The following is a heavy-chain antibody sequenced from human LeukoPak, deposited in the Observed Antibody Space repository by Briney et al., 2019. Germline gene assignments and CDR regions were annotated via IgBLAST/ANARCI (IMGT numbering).Heavy chain of an antibody. CDR3: AKDAQRGFDYSNSLEY. J-gene: IGHJ4*02. CDR2: IWNDGSNK. Sequence: GRSLRLSCAASGFTFSHYGMHWVRQAPGRGLEWVAVIWNDGSNKYYADSVKGRFTISRYNSQNTVDLHMNSLRAEDTAVYYCAKDAQRGFDYSNSLEYWGQGTLVTVSS. CDR1: GFTFSHYG. V-gene: IGHV3-33*06. D-gene: IGHD4-11*01.